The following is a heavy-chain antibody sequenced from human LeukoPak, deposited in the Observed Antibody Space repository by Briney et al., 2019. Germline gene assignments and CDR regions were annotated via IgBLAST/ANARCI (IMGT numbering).Heavy chain of an antibody. CDR1: GFTVSSNY. J-gene: IGHJ4*02. CDR2: IYSGGST. D-gene: IGHD3-10*01. Sequence: GVLRLSCAASGFTVSSNYMSWVRQAPGKGLEWVSVIYSGGSTYYADSVKGRFTISRDNSKNTLYLQMNSLRAEDTAVYYCARGRVLQGGYDFDYWGQGTLVTVSS. CDR3: ARGRVLQGGYDFDY. V-gene: IGHV3-53*01.